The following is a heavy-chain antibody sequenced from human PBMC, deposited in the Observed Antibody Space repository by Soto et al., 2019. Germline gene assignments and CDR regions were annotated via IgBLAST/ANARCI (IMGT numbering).Heavy chain of an antibody. J-gene: IGHJ4*02. CDR2: IWYDGSNK. CDR1: GFTFSSYG. D-gene: IGHD3-22*01. CDR3: ARDRAYYDSSGYSYYFDY. Sequence: QVQLVESGGGVVQPGRSLRLSCAASGFTFSSYGMHWVRQAPGKGLEWVAVIWYDGSNKYYADSVKGRFTISRDNSKNTLDLQMNSLRAEDKAVYYCARDRAYYDSSGYSYYFDYWGQGTLVTVSS. V-gene: IGHV3-33*01.